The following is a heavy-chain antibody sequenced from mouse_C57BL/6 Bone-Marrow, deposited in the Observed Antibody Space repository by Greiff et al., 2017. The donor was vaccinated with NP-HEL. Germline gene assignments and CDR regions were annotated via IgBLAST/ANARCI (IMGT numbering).Heavy chain of an antibody. D-gene: IGHD1-1*01. CDR1: GFTFSDYY. J-gene: IGHJ4*01. Sequence: EVHLVESGGGLVQPGGSLKLSCAASGFTFSDYYMSWVRQTPEKRLEWVAYISDGGGSTYYPDTLKGRFTISRDNAKNTLYLQMSRRKSEDTAMYYCARHDYGSSGGAMDYWGQGTSVTVSS. CDR2: ISDGGGST. CDR3: ARHDYGSSGGAMDY. V-gene: IGHV5-12*01.